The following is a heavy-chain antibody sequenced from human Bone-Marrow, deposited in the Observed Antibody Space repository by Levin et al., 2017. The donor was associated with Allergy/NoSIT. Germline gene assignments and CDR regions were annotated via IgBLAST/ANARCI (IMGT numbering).Heavy chain of an antibody. J-gene: IGHJ4*01. CDR1: GFTFSSHW. Sequence: QLGESLKISCAASGFTFSSHWMHWVRQAPGKGLVWVSRINSDGSNTNYADSVKGRFTISRDNAKNTLYLQMNSLRAEDTAVYYCARGLPSDYNVGDYWGHGTLVTVSS. CDR3: ARGLPSDYNVGDY. D-gene: IGHD4/OR15-4a*01. CDR2: INSDGSNT. V-gene: IGHV3-74*01.